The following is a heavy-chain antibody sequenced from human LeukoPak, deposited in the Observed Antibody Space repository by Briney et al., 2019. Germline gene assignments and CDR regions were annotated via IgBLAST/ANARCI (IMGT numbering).Heavy chain of an antibody. CDR1: GGSISSSSYY. J-gene: IGHJ4*02. Sequence: SETLSLTCTVSGGSISSSSYYWGWIRQPPGKGLEWIGSIYHSGSTYYNPSLKSRVTISVDTSKNQFSLKLSSVTAADTAVYYCARADSSGWSDFDYWGQGTLVTVSS. V-gene: IGHV4-39*07. CDR3: ARADSSGWSDFDY. D-gene: IGHD6-19*01. CDR2: IYHSGST.